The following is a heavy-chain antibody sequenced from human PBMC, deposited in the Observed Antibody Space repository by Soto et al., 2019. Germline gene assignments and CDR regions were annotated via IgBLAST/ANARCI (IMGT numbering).Heavy chain of an antibody. CDR1: EFTFSSYG. CDR2: IWYDGSNK. Sequence: QVQLVESGGGVVQPGRSLRLSCAASEFTFSSYGMHWVRQAPGKGLEWVAVIWYDGSNKYYADSVKGRFTISRDNSKNTLYLQMNSLRAEDTAVYYCARAGSSNYYGMDVWGQGTTVTVSS. J-gene: IGHJ6*02. V-gene: IGHV3-33*01. D-gene: IGHD6-6*01. CDR3: ARAGSSNYYGMDV.